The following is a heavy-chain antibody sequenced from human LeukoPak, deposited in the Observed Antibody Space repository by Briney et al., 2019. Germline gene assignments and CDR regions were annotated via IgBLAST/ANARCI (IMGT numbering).Heavy chain of an antibody. CDR2: IHPTSGGT. Sequence: VASVKVSCKASGYTYTGYYMHWVRQAPGQGLKWMGWIHPTSGGTTYAQKFQGRVTMTRDTSISTAYMELTRLTSDDTAVYYCARDRTALVVVPATYNWFDPWGQGTLVTVSS. CDR3: ARDRTALVVVPATYNWFDP. CDR1: GYTYTGYY. D-gene: IGHD2-15*01. J-gene: IGHJ5*02. V-gene: IGHV1-2*02.